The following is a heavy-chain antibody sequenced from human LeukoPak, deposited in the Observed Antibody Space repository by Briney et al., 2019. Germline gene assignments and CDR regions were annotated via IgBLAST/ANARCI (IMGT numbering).Heavy chain of an antibody. CDR1: GFTFDDYA. J-gene: IGHJ3*02. D-gene: IGHD4-17*01. Sequence: GGSLRLSCAASGFTFDDYAMHWVRQAPGKGLEWVSGISWNSGSIGYADSVKGRFTISRDNAKNSLYLQMNSLRAEDTALYYCAKALGLYGDYPFDAFDIWGQGTMVTVSS. CDR3: AKALGLYGDYPFDAFDI. CDR2: ISWNSGSI. V-gene: IGHV3-9*01.